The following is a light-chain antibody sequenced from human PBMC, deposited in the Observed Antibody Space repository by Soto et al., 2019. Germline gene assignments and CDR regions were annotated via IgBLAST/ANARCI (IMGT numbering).Light chain of an antibody. V-gene: IGKV3-15*01. Sequence: EIVMTQSPATLSVSPGERATLSCRASQSVSSNLAWYQQKPGQAXXXXXXVASXSATGIXARFSGRGFRREFALTLRSLEYEDFAVFYCEQYNNWPLITFGQGRDWRL. CDR1: QSVSSN. J-gene: IGKJ5*01. CDR2: VAS. CDR3: EQYNNWPLIT.